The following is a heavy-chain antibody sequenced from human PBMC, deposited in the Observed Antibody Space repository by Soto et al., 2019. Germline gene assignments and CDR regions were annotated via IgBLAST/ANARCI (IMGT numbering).Heavy chain of an antibody. J-gene: IGHJ5*02. CDR3: AKERTVYWFDP. CDR2: IYYSGST. Sequence: PSDTLSLTCTVSGGSISRYYWSWIRQPPGKGLEWIGYIYYSGSTNYNPSLKSRVTISVDTSKNQFSLKLSSVTAADTAVYYCAKERTVYWFDPWGQGTLVTVSS. V-gene: IGHV4-59*01. CDR1: GGSISRYY. D-gene: IGHD4-17*01.